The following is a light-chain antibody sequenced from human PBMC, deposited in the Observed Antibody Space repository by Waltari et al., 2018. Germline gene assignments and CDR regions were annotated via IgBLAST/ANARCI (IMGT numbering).Light chain of an antibody. CDR3: QQRTNWPRT. Sequence: EIVLTQSPATLSFSPGEGATLSCRAGQTINTYLAWYQQKAGQAPRLLIYDASKRATGIPARFSGSGSGTDFTLTISSLEPEDFALYYCQQRTNWPRTFGQGTKLEIK. J-gene: IGKJ2*02. CDR2: DAS. V-gene: IGKV3-11*01. CDR1: QTINTY.